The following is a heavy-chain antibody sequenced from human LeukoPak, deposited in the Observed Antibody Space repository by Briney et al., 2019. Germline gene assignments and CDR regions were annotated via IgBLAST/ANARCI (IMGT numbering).Heavy chain of an antibody. CDR3: AAAPRFGESNYYHYGMDV. CDR2: IVVGSGNT. D-gene: IGHD3-10*01. Sequence: SVKVSCKASGFTFTSSAMQWVRQARGQRLEWIGWIVVGSGNTNYAQKFQERVTITRDMSTSTAYMELSSLRSEDTAVYYCAAAPRFGESNYYHYGMDVWGQGTTVTVSS. J-gene: IGHJ6*02. V-gene: IGHV1-58*02. CDR1: GFTFTSSA.